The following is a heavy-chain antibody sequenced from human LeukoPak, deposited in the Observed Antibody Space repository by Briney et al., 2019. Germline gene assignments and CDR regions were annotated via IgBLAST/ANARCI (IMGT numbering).Heavy chain of an antibody. V-gene: IGHV3-9*03. CDR2: ISWNSGSI. Sequence: GGSLRLSYAASGFTVSSNYMNWVRQAPGKGLEWVSGISWNSGSIGYADSVKGRFTISRDNAKNSLYLQMNSLRAEDMALYYCAKAESFGVNNPFDYWGQGTLVTVSS. J-gene: IGHJ4*02. CDR3: AKAESFGVNNPFDY. D-gene: IGHD3-3*01. CDR1: GFTVSSNY.